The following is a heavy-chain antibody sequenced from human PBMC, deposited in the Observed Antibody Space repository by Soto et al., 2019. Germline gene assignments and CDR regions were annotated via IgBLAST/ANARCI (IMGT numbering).Heavy chain of an antibody. CDR1: GGSISGYY. CDR3: VRHHPAYYGPDSASRAFDF. D-gene: IGHD3-10*01. V-gene: IGHV4-59*08. CDR2: MYNTGST. Sequence: PSETLSLTCTVSGGSISGYYWSWIRQPPGKGLEWIGYMYNTGSTNYNPSLKSRVTISVDTSKKQFSLKLSSVSAADSAVYYCVRHHPAYYGPDSASRAFDFWGPGALVTVSS. J-gene: IGHJ4*02.